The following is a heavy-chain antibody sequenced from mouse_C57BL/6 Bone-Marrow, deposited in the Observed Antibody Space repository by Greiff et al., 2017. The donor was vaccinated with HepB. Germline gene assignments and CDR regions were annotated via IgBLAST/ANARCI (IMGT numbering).Heavy chain of an antibody. J-gene: IGHJ1*03. D-gene: IGHD1-1*02. Sequence: QVQLKQSGAELARPGASVKLSCKASGYTFTSYGISWVKQRTGQGLEWIGEIYPRSGNTYYNEKFKGKATLTADKSSSTAYMELRSLTSEDSAVYFCVSYGYWYFDVWGTGTTVTVSS. CDR2: IYPRSGNT. CDR1: GYTFTSYG. V-gene: IGHV1-81*01. CDR3: VSYGYWYFDV.